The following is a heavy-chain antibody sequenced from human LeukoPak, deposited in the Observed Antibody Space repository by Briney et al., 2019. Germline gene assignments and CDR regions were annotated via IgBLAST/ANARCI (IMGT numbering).Heavy chain of an antibody. D-gene: IGHD3-10*01. CDR2: IKQDGSEK. CDR3: ARDHGYYGSGTTPYYFDY. V-gene: IGHV3-7*01. J-gene: IGHJ4*02. CDR1: GFTFSSYW. Sequence: GGSLRLSCAASGFTFSSYWMSWVRQAPGKGLEWVANIKQDGSEKYYVDSVKGRFTISRDNAKNSLYLQMNSLRAEDTAVYYCARDHGYYGSGTTPYYFDYWGQGTLVTVSS.